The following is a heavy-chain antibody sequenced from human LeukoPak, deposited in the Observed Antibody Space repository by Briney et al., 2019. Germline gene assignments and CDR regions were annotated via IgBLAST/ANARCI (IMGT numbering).Heavy chain of an antibody. CDR2: IYSGST. J-gene: IGHJ4*02. CDR3: AKDPDIGDKKYYFDY. CDR1: GFTVSSNS. V-gene: IGHV3-53*01. Sequence: GGSLRLSCTVSGFTVSSNSMSWVRQAPGKGLEWVSFIYSGSTHYSDSVRGRFTISRDNSKNTLYLQMNSLRAEDTAVYYCAKDPDIGDKKYYFDYWGQGTLVTVSS. D-gene: IGHD4-23*01.